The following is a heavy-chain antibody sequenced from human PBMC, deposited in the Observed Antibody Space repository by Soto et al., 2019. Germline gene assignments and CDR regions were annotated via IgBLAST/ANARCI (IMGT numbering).Heavy chain of an antibody. V-gene: IGHV3-9*01. CDR2: ISWNSGSI. Sequence: GGSLRLSFAASGFTFDDYAMHWVRQAPGKGLEWVSGISWNSGSIVYAYSVKGRFTISRDNAKNSLYLQMNSLRAEDTALYYCAKDLRSWYGYYYYGMDXWGQGTTVTVS. D-gene: IGHD6-13*01. CDR1: GFTFDDYA. J-gene: IGHJ6*02. CDR3: AKDLRSWYGYYYYGMDX.